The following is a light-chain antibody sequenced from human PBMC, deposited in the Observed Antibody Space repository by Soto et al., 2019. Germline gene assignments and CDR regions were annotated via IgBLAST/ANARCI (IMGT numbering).Light chain of an antibody. CDR1: QSLLHSNGYNY. Sequence: DIVMTQSPLSLPVTPGEPASISCRSSQSLLHSNGYNYLDWYLQKPGQSPQLLIYLGSNRASGVPYRVRGSGSGTDFTLKISRVEAEDVGVYYCMQALQTPITFGQGTKLEIK. J-gene: IGKJ2*01. CDR2: LGS. V-gene: IGKV2-28*01. CDR3: MQALQTPIT.